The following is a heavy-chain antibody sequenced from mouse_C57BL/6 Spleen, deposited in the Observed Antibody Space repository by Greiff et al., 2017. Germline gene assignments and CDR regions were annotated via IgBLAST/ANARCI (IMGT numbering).Heavy chain of an antibody. J-gene: IGHJ3*01. D-gene: IGHD2-1*01. CDR2: IDPENGDT. CDR3: TTRGNYEFAY. CDR1: GFNIKDDY. V-gene: IGHV14-4*01. Sequence: DVKLVESGAELVRPGASVKLSCTASGFNIKDDYMHWVKQRPEQGLEWIGWIDPENGDTEYASKFQGKATITADTSSNTAYLQLSSLTSEDTAVYYCTTRGNYEFAYWGQGTLVTVSA.